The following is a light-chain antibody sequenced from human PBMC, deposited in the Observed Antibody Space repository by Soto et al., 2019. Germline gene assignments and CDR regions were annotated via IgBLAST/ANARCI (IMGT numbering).Light chain of an antibody. Sequence: DIQITQSPGSLSASGLDIITMTWRASRNMIYYLNFYQQKPGRAPNLLIFAAANLETGIPSTSRGSGSGTDFTLSVSNLQPEDFATYYCQQTYMTPPSTFGQGTKVDIK. J-gene: IGKJ1*01. CDR1: RNMIYY. CDR3: QQTYMTPPST. V-gene: IGKV1-39*01. CDR2: AAA.